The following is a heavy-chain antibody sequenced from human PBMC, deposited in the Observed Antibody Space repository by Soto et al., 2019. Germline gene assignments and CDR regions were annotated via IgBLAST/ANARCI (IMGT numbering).Heavy chain of an antibody. V-gene: IGHV3-33*01. J-gene: IGHJ4*02. Sequence: GGSLRLSCAASGFTFSSYGMHWVRQAPGKGLEWVAVIWYDGSNKYYADSVKGRFTISRDNSKNTLYLQMNSLRAEDTAVYYCARDPQQWLVRSHWFDYWGQGTLVTVSS. CDR1: GFTFSSYG. CDR2: IWYDGSNK. CDR3: ARDPQQWLVRSHWFDY. D-gene: IGHD6-19*01.